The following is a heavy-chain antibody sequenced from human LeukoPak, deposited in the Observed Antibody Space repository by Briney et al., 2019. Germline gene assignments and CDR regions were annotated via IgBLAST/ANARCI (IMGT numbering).Heavy chain of an antibody. CDR3: ARVVAVAGRPLGY. V-gene: IGHV1-8*01. J-gene: IGHJ4*02. CDR1: GYTFTSYD. D-gene: IGHD6-19*01. CDR2: MNPNSGNT. Sequence: GASVKVSCKASGYTFTSYDINWARQATGQGLEWMGWMNPNSGNTGYAQKFQGRVTMTRNTSISTAYMELSSLRSEDTAVYYCARVVAVAGRPLGYWGQGTLVTVSS.